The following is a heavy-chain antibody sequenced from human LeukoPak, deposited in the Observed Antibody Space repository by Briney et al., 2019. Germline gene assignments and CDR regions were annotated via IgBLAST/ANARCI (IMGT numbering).Heavy chain of an antibody. D-gene: IGHD6-13*01. CDR3: ARVKRGSSWYGPFDY. Sequence: PSETLSLTCTVSGGSISSYYWSWIRQPPGKGLEWIGYIYYSGSTYYNPSLKSRVTISVDTSKNQFSLKLSSVTAADTAVYYCARVKRGSSWYGPFDYWGQGTLVTVSS. CDR1: GGSISSYY. J-gene: IGHJ4*02. V-gene: IGHV4-59*12. CDR2: IYYSGST.